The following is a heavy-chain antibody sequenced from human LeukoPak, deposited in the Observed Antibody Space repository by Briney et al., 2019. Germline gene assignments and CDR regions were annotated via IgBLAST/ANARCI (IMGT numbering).Heavy chain of an antibody. V-gene: IGHV3-64D*06. CDR3: ERGTGY. CDR2: ISSNGDNT. CDR1: GFTFSTYV. D-gene: IGHD4-17*01. J-gene: IGHJ4*02. Sequence: PAGSLRLSCSVSGFTFSTYVMHWVRQAPGKGLEYVSAISSNGDNTYYADSVKGRFTISRDNSKNTLYLQMSSLRADDAPVYSCERGTGYWGQGTLVTVSS.